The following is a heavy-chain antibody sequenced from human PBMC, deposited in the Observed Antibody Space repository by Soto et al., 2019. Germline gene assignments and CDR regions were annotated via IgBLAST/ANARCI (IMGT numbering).Heavy chain of an antibody. CDR2: INHSGST. CDR3: ARGHGYSSGWYRDWFDP. D-gene: IGHD6-19*01. Sequence: SSETLSLTCAVYGGSFSGYYWSWIRQPPGKGLEWIGEINHSGSTNYNPSLKSRVTISVDTSKNQFSLKLSSVTAADTAVYYCARGHGYSSGWYRDWFDPWGQGTLVTVSS. CDR1: GGSFSGYY. V-gene: IGHV4-34*01. J-gene: IGHJ5*02.